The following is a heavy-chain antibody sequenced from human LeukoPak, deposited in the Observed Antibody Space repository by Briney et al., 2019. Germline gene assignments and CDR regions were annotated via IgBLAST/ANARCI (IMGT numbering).Heavy chain of an antibody. D-gene: IGHD3-22*01. V-gene: IGHV4-30-2*01. Sequence: SETLSLTCTVSGGSISSSSYYWGWIRQPPGKGLEWIGYIYHSGSTYYNPSLKSRVTISVDRSKNQFSLKLSSVTAADTAVYYCARGQGGYNNWFDPWGQGTLVTVSS. CDR1: GGSISSSSYY. CDR3: ARGQGGYNNWFDP. CDR2: IYHSGST. J-gene: IGHJ5*02.